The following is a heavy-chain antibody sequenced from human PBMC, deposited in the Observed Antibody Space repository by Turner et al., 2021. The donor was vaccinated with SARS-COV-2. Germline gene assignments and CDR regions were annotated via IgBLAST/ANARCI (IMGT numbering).Heavy chain of an antibody. J-gene: IGHJ4*02. CDR1: GFTFSSYG. D-gene: IGHD5-18*01. V-gene: IGHV3-30*18. Sequence: QVQPVEPGGGVVQPGRPLRLPCAASGFTFSSYGMHWVRPAPGKGLEWVAVISYDGSNKYYADSVKGRFTISRDNSKNTLYLQMNSLRAEDTAVYYCAKVGLGSYGPFDYWGQGTLVTVSS. CDR3: AKVGLGSYGPFDY. CDR2: ISYDGSNK.